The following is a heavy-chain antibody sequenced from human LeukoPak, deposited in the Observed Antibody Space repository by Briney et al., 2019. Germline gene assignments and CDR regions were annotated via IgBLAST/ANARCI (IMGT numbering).Heavy chain of an antibody. D-gene: IGHD3-22*01. V-gene: IGHV4-4*07. CDR3: ARHGSYYYDSSGWPGAFDI. J-gene: IGHJ3*02. Sequence: PSETLSLTCTVSGGSISSYYWSWIRQPAGKGLEWIGRIYTSGSANYNPSLKGRVTMSVDTSKNQFSLKLSSVTVADTAVYYCARHGSYYYDSSGWPGAFDIWGQGTMVTVSS. CDR1: GGSISSYY. CDR2: IYTSGSA.